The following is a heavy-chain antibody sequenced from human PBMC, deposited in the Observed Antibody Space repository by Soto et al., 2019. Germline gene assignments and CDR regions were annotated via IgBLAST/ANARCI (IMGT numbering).Heavy chain of an antibody. CDR1: GGSISSSSYY. V-gene: IGHV4-39*01. D-gene: IGHD5-12*01. Sequence: SETLSLTCTVSGGSISSSSYYWGWIRQPPGKGLEWIGSIYYSGSTYYNPSLKSRVTISVDASKNQFSLKLSSVTAADTAVYYCASYRPYSGYDWNWFDPWGQGTLVTVSS. J-gene: IGHJ5*02. CDR3: ASYRPYSGYDWNWFDP. CDR2: IYYSGST.